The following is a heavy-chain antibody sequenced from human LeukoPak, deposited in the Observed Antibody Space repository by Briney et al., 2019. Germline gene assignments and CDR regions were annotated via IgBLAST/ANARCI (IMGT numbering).Heavy chain of an antibody. J-gene: IGHJ3*02. CDR2: ISNDGSNE. V-gene: IGHV3-30*18. CDR3: AKIPVSSGFYAMGAFHI. Sequence: AVGSLRLSCVASGFSFSNDGMHWGRQAPRKGLEWVAVISNDGSNEYYANSVKGRFTISRDNSKSTLYLQMNSLRIEDPGVYYCAKIPVSSGFYAMGAFHIWGQGTMVTVSS. D-gene: IGHD3-22*01. CDR1: GFSFSNDG.